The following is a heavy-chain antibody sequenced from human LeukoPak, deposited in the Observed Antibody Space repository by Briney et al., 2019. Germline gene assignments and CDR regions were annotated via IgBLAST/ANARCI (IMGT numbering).Heavy chain of an antibody. D-gene: IGHD4-17*01. CDR3: ARHPNTGDDAFDI. CDR2: IYYSGST. Sequence: PSETLSLTCTVSGGSISSSSYYWGWIRQPPGKGLEWIGSIYYSGSTYYNPSLKSRVTISVDTSKNQFSLKLSSVTAADTAVYCCARHPNTGDDAFDIWGQGTMVTVSS. V-gene: IGHV4-39*01. J-gene: IGHJ3*02. CDR1: GGSISSSSYY.